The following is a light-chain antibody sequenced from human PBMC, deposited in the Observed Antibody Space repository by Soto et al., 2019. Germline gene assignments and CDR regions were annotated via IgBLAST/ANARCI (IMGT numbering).Light chain of an antibody. CDR3: TSYAGNSNYV. J-gene: IGLJ1*01. CDR2: EVD. V-gene: IGLV2-8*01. Sequence: QSVLTQPPSASGSAGQSVTISCTGPTNDVGGFNYVSWYQQHPGRVPKLIIYEVDKRPSGVPDRFSGSKSGNTASLTVSGLQADDEADYYCTSYAGNSNYVFGPGTKV. CDR1: TNDVGGFNY.